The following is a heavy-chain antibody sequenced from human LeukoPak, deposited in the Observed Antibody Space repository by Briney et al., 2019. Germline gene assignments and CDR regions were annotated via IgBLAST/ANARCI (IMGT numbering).Heavy chain of an antibody. D-gene: IGHD6-13*01. CDR3: ARSQGIAAEFDY. Sequence: GGSLRLSCASSGFTFSSYSMNWVRQAPGKGLEWVSSISSSSSYIYYADSGKGRFTISRDNTKNSLYLQMNSLRAEDTAVYYCARSQGIAAEFDYWGQGTLVTVSS. CDR2: ISSSSSYI. V-gene: IGHV3-21*01. J-gene: IGHJ4*02. CDR1: GFTFSSYS.